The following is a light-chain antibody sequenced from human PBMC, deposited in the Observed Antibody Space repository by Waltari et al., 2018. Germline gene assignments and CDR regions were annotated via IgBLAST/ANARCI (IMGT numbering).Light chain of an antibody. J-gene: IGLJ2*01. CDR1: SSDVGGYNY. V-gene: IGLV2-14*03. Sequence: QSALTQPASVSGSPGQSITVSCTGTSSDVGGYNYVSWYQKHPDKAPKPMIFDVSNRPAGVSTRFSGSTSSNTASLTISGLQAEDEANYYCSSYTSSSTHVVFGGGTKLTVL. CDR3: SSYTSSSTHVV. CDR2: DVS.